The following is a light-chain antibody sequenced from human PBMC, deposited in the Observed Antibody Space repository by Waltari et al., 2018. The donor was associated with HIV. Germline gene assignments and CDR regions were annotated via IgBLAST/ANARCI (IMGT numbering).Light chain of an antibody. V-gene: IGKV3-15*01. CDR2: EAA. J-gene: IGKJ2*01. CDR3: QQYDDGPRGIT. CDR1: QSLSAK. Sequence: EIVMTQSPPTLSVSTGQRVTLSCRASQSLSAKVAWYQQRPGQAPRLLIYEAATRPTGIPARFSGSGSGTEFTLTISSLQSEDFATYFCQQYDDGPRGITFGQGTMLEIK.